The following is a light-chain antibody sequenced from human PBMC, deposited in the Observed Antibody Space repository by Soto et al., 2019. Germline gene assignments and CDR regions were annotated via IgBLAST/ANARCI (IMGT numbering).Light chain of an antibody. V-gene: IGKV1-39*01. Sequence: DIQMTQSPSSLSASVGDRVTITCLASQSISSYLNWYQQKPGKAPKLLIYAASSLQSGVPSRFSGSRSGTDFNLTISRLQPEDFATYYCQQSSSIPPFTFGTGTKVNI. CDR1: QSISSY. CDR2: AAS. CDR3: QQSSSIPPFT. J-gene: IGKJ3*01.